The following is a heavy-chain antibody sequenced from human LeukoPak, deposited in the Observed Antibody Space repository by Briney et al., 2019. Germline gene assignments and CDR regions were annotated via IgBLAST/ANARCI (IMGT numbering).Heavy chain of an antibody. Sequence: GRSLRLSCAASGFTFSSYVMHWVRQAPGKGLEWVAIISYDGSNEYYADSVKGRFTISRDNSKNTLYLQMHSLRAEDTAVFHCAKGHGSTWFDGLYYFDYWGQGTLVTVSS. V-gene: IGHV3-30*04. J-gene: IGHJ4*02. CDR2: ISYDGSNE. CDR1: GFTFSSYV. CDR3: AKGHGSTWFDGLYYFDY. D-gene: IGHD6-13*01.